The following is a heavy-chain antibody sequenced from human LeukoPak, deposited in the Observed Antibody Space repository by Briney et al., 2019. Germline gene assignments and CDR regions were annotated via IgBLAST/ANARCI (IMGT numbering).Heavy chain of an antibody. Sequence: PSETLSLTCTVSGGSISSYYWSWIRQPPGKGLEWIGYIYYSGSTYYNPSLKSRVTISVDTSKNQFSLKLTSVTAADAAVFYCARASHSSGWYPFDYWGQGTLVTVSS. CDR1: GGSISSYY. CDR2: IYYSGST. CDR3: ARASHSSGWYPFDY. V-gene: IGHV4-59*12. D-gene: IGHD6-19*01. J-gene: IGHJ4*02.